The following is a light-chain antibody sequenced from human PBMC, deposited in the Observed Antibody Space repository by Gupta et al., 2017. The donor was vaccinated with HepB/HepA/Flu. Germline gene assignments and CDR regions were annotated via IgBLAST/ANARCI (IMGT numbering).Light chain of an antibody. Sequence: DIHLTQSPSFLSASVGDRVTITCRASQAISRYLEWYQQKPGTAPKLLIYAGSTLRSGVPSRFSGSGSGTEFTLTISSLQPEDFATYYCQQLNSYPRFGQGTRLEVK. CDR1: QAISRY. CDR2: AGS. J-gene: IGKJ5*01. CDR3: QQLNSYPR. V-gene: IGKV1-9*01.